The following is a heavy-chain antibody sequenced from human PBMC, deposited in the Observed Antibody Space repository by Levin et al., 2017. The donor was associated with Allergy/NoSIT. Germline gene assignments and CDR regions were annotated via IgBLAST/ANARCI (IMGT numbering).Heavy chain of an antibody. CDR1: GYSFTSYW. Sequence: GESLKISCKGSGYSFTSYWISWVRQMPGKGLEWMGRIDPSVSYTNYSPSFQGHVTISADKSISTAYLQCSSLKASDTAMYYCARQVTEAYCGGDCYSDAFDIWGQGTMVTVSS. J-gene: IGHJ3*02. V-gene: IGHV5-10-1*01. CDR3: ARQVTEAYCGGDCYSDAFDI. CDR2: IDPSVSYT. D-gene: IGHD2-21*02.